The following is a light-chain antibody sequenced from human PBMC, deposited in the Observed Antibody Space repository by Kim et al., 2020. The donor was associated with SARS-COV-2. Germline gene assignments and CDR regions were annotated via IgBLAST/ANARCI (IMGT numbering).Light chain of an antibody. CDR2: KAS. CDR3: QQYNTYLLT. CDR1: QNVNRW. V-gene: IGKV1-5*03. J-gene: IGKJ4*01. Sequence: DIKMTQSPSTLSASVGDRVTITCRASQNVNRWLAWYQQKPGNAPKLLIFKASTLESGVPSRFSGSGSGTDFTLTISSLQPDDFATYYCQQYNTYLLTFGGGTKVDIK.